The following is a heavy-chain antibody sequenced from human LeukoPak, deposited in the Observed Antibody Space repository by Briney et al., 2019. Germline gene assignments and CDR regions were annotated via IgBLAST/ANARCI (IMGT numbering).Heavy chain of an antibody. CDR3: ATAFSSSGY. J-gene: IGHJ4*02. Sequence: ASVKVSCKVSGYTLTELSMHWVRQAPGKGLEWMGGFDPEDGETIYAQKFQGRVTMTGDTSTDTAYMELSSLRSEDTAVYYCATAFSSSGYWGQGTLVTVSS. CDR1: GYTLTELS. CDR2: FDPEDGET. V-gene: IGHV1-24*01.